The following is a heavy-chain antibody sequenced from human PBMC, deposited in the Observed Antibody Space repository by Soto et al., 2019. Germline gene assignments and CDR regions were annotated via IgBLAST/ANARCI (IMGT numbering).Heavy chain of an antibody. CDR3: SVGEGGFGY. V-gene: IGHV4-30-4*01. J-gene: IGHJ4*02. Sequence: QVQLQESGPGLVKPSQTLSLTCTVSGGSISSGDYYWSWIRQPPGKGLEWIGYIYYSGSTYYNTSLMSRVTISVDTSKNLFALQLSSVTVADTAVYFCSVGEGGFGYWGQGTLVTVSS. CDR2: IYYSGST. D-gene: IGHD1-26*01. CDR1: GGSISSGDYY.